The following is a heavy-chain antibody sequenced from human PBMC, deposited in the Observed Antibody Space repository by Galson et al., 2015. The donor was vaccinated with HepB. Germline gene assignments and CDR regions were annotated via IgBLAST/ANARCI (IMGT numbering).Heavy chain of an antibody. J-gene: IGHJ6*02. Sequence: SLRLSCAASGFTFDDYAMHWVRQAPGKGLEWVSGISWNSGSIGYADSVKGRFTISRDNAKNSLYLQMNSLRAEDTALYYCAKEKKAESATMVRGAQTPYYYYGMDVWGQGTTVTVSS. CDR2: ISWNSGSI. CDR1: GFTFDDYA. V-gene: IGHV3-9*01. D-gene: IGHD3-10*01. CDR3: AKEKKAESATMVRGAQTPYYYYGMDV.